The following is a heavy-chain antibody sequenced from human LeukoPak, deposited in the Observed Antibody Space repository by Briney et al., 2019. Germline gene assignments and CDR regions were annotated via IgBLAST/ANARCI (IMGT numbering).Heavy chain of an antibody. CDR2: IYSGGST. Sequence: GGSLRLSCAASGFTVSSNYMSWVRQAPGKGLEWVSVIYSGGSTYYADSVKGRFTISRDNSKNTLYLQMNSLRAEDTAVYYCARSPYSSSWNTFDYWGQGTLVTVSS. V-gene: IGHV3-53*01. J-gene: IGHJ4*02. D-gene: IGHD6-13*01. CDR1: GFTVSSNY. CDR3: ARSPYSSSWNTFDY.